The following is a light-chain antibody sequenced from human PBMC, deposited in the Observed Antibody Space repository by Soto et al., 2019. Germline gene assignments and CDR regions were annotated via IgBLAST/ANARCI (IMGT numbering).Light chain of an antibody. CDR1: QSIHIY. CDR2: AAS. Sequence: DIHMTQSPSSLSASVGDRVTITCRASQSIHIYLNWYQQKPGKAPKLLIYAASSLQSAVPSRFSGSGSATDFTLTVSSLQPEDFATYYCQQSYSIPFTFDPGTKVDIK. V-gene: IGKV1-39*01. J-gene: IGKJ3*01. CDR3: QQSYSIPFT.